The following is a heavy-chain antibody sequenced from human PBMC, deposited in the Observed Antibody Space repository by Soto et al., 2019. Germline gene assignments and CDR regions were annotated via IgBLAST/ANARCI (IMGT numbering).Heavy chain of an antibody. CDR2: INHSGST. D-gene: IGHD3-22*01. Sequence: SETLSLTCAVYGGSFSGYYWSWIRQPPGKGLEWIGEINHSGSTNYNPSLKSRVTISVDTSKNQFSLKLSSVTAADTAVYYCARGTTRANYYDSSGYLTPITLRTYYFDYWGQGTLVTVSS. CDR1: GGSFSGYY. V-gene: IGHV4-34*01. CDR3: ARGTTRANYYDSSGYLTPITLRTYYFDY. J-gene: IGHJ4*02.